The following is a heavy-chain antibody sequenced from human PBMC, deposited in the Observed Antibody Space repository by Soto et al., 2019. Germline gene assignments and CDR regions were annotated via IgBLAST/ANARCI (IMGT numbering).Heavy chain of an antibody. CDR2: IYYSGST. Sequence: SETLSLTCTVSGGSISSYYWSWIRQPPGKGLEWIGYIYYSGSTNYNPSHKSRDTISVDTSKNQFSLKLTSVTAADTAVYYCARRYGGNFDYWGQGTLVTVSS. CDR3: ARRYGGNFDY. J-gene: IGHJ4*02. CDR1: GGSISSYY. D-gene: IGHD1-26*01. V-gene: IGHV4-59*01.